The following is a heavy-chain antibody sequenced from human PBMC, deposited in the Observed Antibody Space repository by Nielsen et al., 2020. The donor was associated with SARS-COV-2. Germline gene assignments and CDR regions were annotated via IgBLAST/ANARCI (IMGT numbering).Heavy chain of an antibody. D-gene: IGHD5-24*01. V-gene: IGHV6-1*01. Sequence: SETLSLTCAISGDSVSSSSAAWNWIRQSPSRGLEWLGRTYYRSKWYNDYAVSVKSRITINPDTSKNQFSLHLNSVTPEDTAVYYYARGGGYNNGDFDFWGQGTLVTVSS. CDR1: GDSVSSSSAA. CDR2: TYYRSKWYN. J-gene: IGHJ4*02. CDR3: ARGGGYNNGDFDF.